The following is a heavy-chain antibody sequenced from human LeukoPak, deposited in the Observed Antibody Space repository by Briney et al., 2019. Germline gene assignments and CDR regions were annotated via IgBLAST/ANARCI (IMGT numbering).Heavy chain of an antibody. V-gene: IGHV3-11*04. CDR3: ARGLPNYYGMDV. J-gene: IGHJ6*02. CDR2: ISTSGSTI. CDR1: GFTFSDYS. Sequence: GGSLRLSCVASGFTFSDYSMSWIRQAPGKGLQWLSYISTSGSTIYYTDSVKGRFTISRDNAKNTVYLQMNSLRTEDTAVYYCARGLPNYYGMDVWGQGTTVTVSS.